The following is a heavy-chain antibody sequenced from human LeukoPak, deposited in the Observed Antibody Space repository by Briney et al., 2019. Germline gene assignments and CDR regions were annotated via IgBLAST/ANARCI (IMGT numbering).Heavy chain of an antibody. D-gene: IGHD3-10*01. CDR3: AIITMVRGVIMHWFDP. V-gene: IGHV1-2*02. CDR1: GYTFTSYY. Sequence: ASVKVSCKASGYTFTSYYMHWVRQAPGQGLEWMGWINPNSGGTNYAQKFQGRVTMTRDTSISTAYMELSRLRSDDTAVYYCAIITMVRGVIMHWFDPWGQGTLVTVSS. CDR2: INPNSGGT. J-gene: IGHJ5*02.